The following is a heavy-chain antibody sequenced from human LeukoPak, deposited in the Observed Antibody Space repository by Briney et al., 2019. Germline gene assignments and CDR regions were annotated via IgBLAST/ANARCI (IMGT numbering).Heavy chain of an antibody. D-gene: IGHD6-6*01. J-gene: IGHJ4*02. CDR3: ARDHHGSSSSVFDY. Sequence: GGSLRLTCAASGFTFSSYAMHWVRQAPGKGLEWVAVISYDGSNKYYADSVKGRFTISRDNSKNTLYLQMNSLRAEDTAVYYCARDHHGSSSSVFDYWGQGTLVTVSS. CDR1: GFTFSSYA. V-gene: IGHV3-30-3*01. CDR2: ISYDGSNK.